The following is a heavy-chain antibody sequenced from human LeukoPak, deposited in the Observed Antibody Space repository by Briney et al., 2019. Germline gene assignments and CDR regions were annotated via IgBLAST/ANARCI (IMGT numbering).Heavy chain of an antibody. CDR1: GLTFTNYD. J-gene: IGHJ4*02. CDR3: AKGYCSGGSCYEYYFDY. V-gene: IGHV3-23*01. CDR2: ISGSGGST. D-gene: IGHD2-15*01. Sequence: GGSLRLSCAASGLTFTNYDMYWVRQAPGKGLEWVSAISGSGGSTYYADSVKGRFTISRDNSKNTLYLQMNSLRAEDTAVYYCAKGYCSGGSCYEYYFDYWGQGTLVTVSS.